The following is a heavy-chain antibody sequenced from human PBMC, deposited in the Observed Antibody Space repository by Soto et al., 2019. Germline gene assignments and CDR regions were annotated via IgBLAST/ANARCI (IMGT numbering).Heavy chain of an antibody. CDR1: GFSFSIYG. CDR3: AKPYSGSPPKNFDY. Sequence: GGSLRLSCVASGFSFSIYGMYWVRQAPGKGLEWVAAISYDGSNKYYVDSVRGRFTISRDNSKNTVYLQMNSLRAEDTAVYYCAKPYSGSPPKNFDYWGQGTLATSPQ. D-gene: IGHD1-26*01. V-gene: IGHV3-30*18. J-gene: IGHJ4*01. CDR2: ISYDGSNK.